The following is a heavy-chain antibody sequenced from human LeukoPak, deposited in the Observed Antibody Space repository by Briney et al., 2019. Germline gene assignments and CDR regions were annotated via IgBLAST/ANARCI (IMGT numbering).Heavy chain of an antibody. CDR2: ISSSSTAI. D-gene: IGHD3-3*01. CDR1: GFTFTTYT. J-gene: IGHJ4*02. Sequence: GSLRLSCAASGFTFTTYTMNWVRQAPGKGLEWVSYISSSSTAIYYADSVKGRFTISRDNAKNSLYLQMNSLRAEDTAVYYCARVPDFWSGYYAAFMDWGQGTLVTVSS. V-gene: IGHV3-48*04. CDR3: ARVPDFWSGYYAAFMD.